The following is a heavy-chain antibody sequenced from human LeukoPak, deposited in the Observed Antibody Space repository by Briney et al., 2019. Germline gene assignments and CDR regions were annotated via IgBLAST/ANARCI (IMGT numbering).Heavy chain of an antibody. Sequence: PSETLSLTCTVSGASISSYYWSWIRQPAGKGLEWIGYISYIGSTNYNPSLKSRVTISIDTSRNQFSLRLSSVTAADTAAYYCARDLVTVTKGFDIWGQGTMVSVSS. CDR3: ARDLVTVTKGFDI. V-gene: IGHV4-59*01. CDR1: GASISSYY. J-gene: IGHJ3*02. CDR2: ISYIGST. D-gene: IGHD4-17*01.